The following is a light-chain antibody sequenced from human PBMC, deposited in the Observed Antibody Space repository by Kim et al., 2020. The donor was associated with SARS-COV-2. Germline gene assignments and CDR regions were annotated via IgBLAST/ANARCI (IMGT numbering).Light chain of an antibody. CDR2: EVS. Sequence: GQAVTIACTGTSRDVGGYNSVSWYQQRPGKAPKLMIYEVSKRPSGVPDRFSGSKSDNPASLTVSGLQAEDEADYYCSSYAGNNIWVFGGGTQLTVL. J-gene: IGLJ3*02. V-gene: IGLV2-8*01. CDR1: SRDVGGYNS. CDR3: SSYAGNNIWV.